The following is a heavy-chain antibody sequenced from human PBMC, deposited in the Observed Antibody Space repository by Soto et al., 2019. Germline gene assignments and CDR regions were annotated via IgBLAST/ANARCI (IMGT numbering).Heavy chain of an antibody. CDR2: IYYSGST. J-gene: IGHJ4*02. D-gene: IGHD2-2*01. Sequence: SLSLTCTVSGASISSGGYYWGWIRQHPGKGLEWIGYIYYSGSTYYNPSLKSRVAISVDTSKNQFSLKLSSVTAADTAVYYCAREPSLWGQGTPVTVSS. CDR3: AREPSL. V-gene: IGHV4-31*03. CDR1: GASISSGGYY.